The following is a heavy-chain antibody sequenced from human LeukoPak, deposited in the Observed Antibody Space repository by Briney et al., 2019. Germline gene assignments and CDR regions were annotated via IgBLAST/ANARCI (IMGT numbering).Heavy chain of an antibody. V-gene: IGHV1-69*02. CDR1: GGTFSSYT. D-gene: IGHD3-10*01. CDR3: ARGGTMVRGDINWFDP. CDR2: IIPILGIA. Sequence: SVKVSCKASGGTFSSYTISWVRQAPGQGLEWMGRIIPILGIANYAQKFQGRVTITADKSTSTAYMELSRLRSDDTAVYYCARGGTMVRGDINWFDPWGQGTLVTVSS. J-gene: IGHJ5*02.